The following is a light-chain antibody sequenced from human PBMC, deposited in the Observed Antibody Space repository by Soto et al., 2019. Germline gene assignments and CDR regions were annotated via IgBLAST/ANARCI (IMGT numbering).Light chain of an antibody. CDR3: SSYTCSGTPAV. CDR1: NSDIGGSKY. CDR2: EVT. V-gene: IGLV2-14*01. Sequence: QSVLTQPASVSGSPGQSITLSCTGTNSDIGGSKYVSWYQQHPGKAPKLMIYEVTYRPSGVYDRFSGSKSGNTASLTVSGLQAEDEADYYCSSYTCSGTPAVFGNGRKVTVL. J-gene: IGLJ1*01.